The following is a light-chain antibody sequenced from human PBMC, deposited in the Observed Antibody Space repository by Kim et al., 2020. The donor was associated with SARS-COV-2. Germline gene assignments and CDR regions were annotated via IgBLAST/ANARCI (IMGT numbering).Light chain of an antibody. CDR3: SSYTNSNTWV. CDR1: SGYVCGYDF. J-gene: IGLJ3*02. CDR2: DVS. Sequence: QSITISCTGHSGYVCGYDFVSWYQQHPDKAPKLMIYDVSQRPSGVSNRFSGSKSGNTCSLTISGLQAEDEADYYCSSYTNSNTWVFGGGTKLTVL. V-gene: IGLV2-14*03.